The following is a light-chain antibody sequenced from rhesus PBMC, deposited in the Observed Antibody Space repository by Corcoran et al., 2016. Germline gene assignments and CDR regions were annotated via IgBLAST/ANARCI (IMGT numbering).Light chain of an antibody. V-gene: IGKV3-31*02. CDR3: QQTSNLSWT. CDR2: GAS. Sequence: APRLLIYGASSRATGIPDRFSGSGSGTDFTLTISSLEPEDVGVYYCQQTSNLSWTFGQGTKVEIK. J-gene: IGKJ1*01.